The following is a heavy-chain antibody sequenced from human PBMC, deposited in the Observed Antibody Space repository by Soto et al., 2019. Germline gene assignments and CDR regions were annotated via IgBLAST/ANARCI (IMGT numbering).Heavy chain of an antibody. D-gene: IGHD6-13*01. CDR1: GGTFNVYT. CDR2: IIPMLAIT. CDR3: ALGSWSGETLDI. V-gene: IGHV1-69*02. J-gene: IGHJ3*02. Sequence: QVQLVQSGAEVKKPGSSVKVSCKASGGTFNVYTIIWVRQAPGQGLEWMGRIIPMLAITTYAQRFQGRVTLTADTSTTTAYMELSSLTSEDTAVYYCALGSWSGETLDIWGQGTLVTVSS.